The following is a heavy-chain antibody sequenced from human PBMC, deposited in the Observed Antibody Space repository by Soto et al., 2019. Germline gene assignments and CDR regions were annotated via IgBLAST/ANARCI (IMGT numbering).Heavy chain of an antibody. V-gene: IGHV1-69*13. D-gene: IGHD6-13*01. J-gene: IGHJ6*03. Sequence: ASVKVSCKASGGTFSSYAISWVRQAPGQGLEWMGGIIPIFGTANYAQKFQGRVTIAADESTSTAYMELSSLTSDDTAVYYCARGAASGYSYFYYMDVWGKGTTVTVSS. CDR3: ARGAASGYSYFYYMDV. CDR1: GGTFSSYA. CDR2: IIPIFGTA.